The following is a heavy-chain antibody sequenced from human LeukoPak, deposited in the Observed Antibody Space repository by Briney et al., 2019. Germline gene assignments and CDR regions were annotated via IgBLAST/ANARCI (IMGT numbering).Heavy chain of an antibody. Sequence: PGGSLRLSCAASGFTFSDHYMDWVRQAPGKGLEWVGRTRNKANSYTTEYAASVKGRFTISRDNSKNSLYLQMNSLKTEDTAVYYCAREGDYWGQGTLVTVSS. CDR3: AREGDY. CDR2: TRNKANSYTT. CDR1: GFTFSDHY. J-gene: IGHJ4*02. V-gene: IGHV3-72*01.